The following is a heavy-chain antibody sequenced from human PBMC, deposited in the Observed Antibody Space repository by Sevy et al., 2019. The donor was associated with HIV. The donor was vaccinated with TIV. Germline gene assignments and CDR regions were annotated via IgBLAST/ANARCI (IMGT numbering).Heavy chain of an antibody. V-gene: IGHV1-69*13. CDR3: AREIPDYVSGYYSVDAFDI. CDR1: GVSFSNFP. D-gene: IGHD3-22*01. Sequence: ASVKVSCKASGVSFSNFPVSWVRQAPGQGLEWMGMIISKFGTTDYAQKFQGRVTITADESTTTAYMELTSLRSEDTAVYYCAREIPDYVSGYYSVDAFDIWGQGTKVTVSS. CDR2: IISKFGTT. J-gene: IGHJ3*02.